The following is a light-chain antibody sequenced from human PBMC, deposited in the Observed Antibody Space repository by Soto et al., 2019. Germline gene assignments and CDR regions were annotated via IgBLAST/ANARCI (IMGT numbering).Light chain of an antibody. CDR3: QSYDSSLSASV. J-gene: IGLJ3*02. V-gene: IGLV1-40*01. CDR1: SSNIGGGYE. CDR2: DNN. Sequence: QSVLTQAPSVSRAPGQRITISCAGSSSNIGGGYEVHWYQQLPGTAPKLLIYDNNHRPSGVPDRFSGSKSGTSASLAITGLQAEDEADYYCQSYDSSLSASVFGGGTKLTVL.